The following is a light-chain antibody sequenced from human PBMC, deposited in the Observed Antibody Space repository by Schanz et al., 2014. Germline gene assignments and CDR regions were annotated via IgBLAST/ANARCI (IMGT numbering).Light chain of an antibody. Sequence: EIVLTQSPGTLSLSPGERAALSCRTSQSVRTNYLAWYQQKAGQAPRVLIYGASSRATGIPGRFSGSGSGTDFTLTISSLEPEDSAVYYCQHYVSSPGFGGGTKVEIK. CDR1: QSVRTNY. J-gene: IGKJ4*02. CDR3: QHYVSSPG. CDR2: GAS. V-gene: IGKV3-20*01.